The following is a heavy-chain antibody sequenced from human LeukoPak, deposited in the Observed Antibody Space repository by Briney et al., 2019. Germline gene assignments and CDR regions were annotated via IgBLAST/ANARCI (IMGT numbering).Heavy chain of an antibody. CDR3: ARVPSDCYDSSGYYSPLDY. V-gene: IGHV3-48*03. Sequence: GGSLRLSCAASGFTFSSYEMNWVRQAPGKGLEWVSYISSSGSTIYYADSVKGRFTISRDNAKNSLYLQMNSLRAEDTAVYYCARVPSDCYDSSGYYSPLDYWGQGTLVTVSS. J-gene: IGHJ4*02. D-gene: IGHD3-22*01. CDR2: ISSSGSTI. CDR1: GFTFSSYE.